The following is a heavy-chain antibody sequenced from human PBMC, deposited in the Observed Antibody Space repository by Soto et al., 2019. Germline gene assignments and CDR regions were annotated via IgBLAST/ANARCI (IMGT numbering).Heavy chain of an antibody. CDR2: ITGSGGTT. V-gene: IGHV3-23*01. J-gene: IGHJ4*02. Sequence: GGSLRLSCAASGFTFSTYAMTWVRQAPGKGLEWVSIITGSGGTTNYAESVQGRFTISRDNSKNTLYLQMNSLRAEDTAVYYCAKTQGFFDFWGQGTLVTVSS. CDR3: AKTQGFFDF. CDR1: GFTFSTYA.